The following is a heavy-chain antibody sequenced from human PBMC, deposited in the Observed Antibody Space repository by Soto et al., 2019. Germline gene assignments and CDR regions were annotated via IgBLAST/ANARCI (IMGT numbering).Heavy chain of an antibody. Sequence: QVQLVQSGAEVKTPGSSVKVSSKASGGTFNSFSIDWVRQAPGQGLEWMGGIIPMSGRPNYAQRFQGRVTFSADKSINTVYMELNSLTKEDTAVYYCTRRGRQSANWFDPWGQGTLVIVSS. J-gene: IGHJ5*02. CDR2: IIPMSGRP. CDR3: TRRGRQSANWFDP. V-gene: IGHV1-69*06. CDR1: GGTFNSFS.